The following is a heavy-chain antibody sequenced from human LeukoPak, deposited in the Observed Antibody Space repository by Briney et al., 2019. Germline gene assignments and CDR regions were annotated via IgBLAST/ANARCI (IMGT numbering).Heavy chain of an antibody. CDR2: VKQDGSEK. Sequence: PGGSLRLSCAASGFTFSSYWMSWVRQAPGKGLEWVANVKQDGSEKYYVDSMKGRFTISRDNAKNSLYLQMNSLRAEDTAVYYCARDKGSSRFDYWGQGTLVTVSS. J-gene: IGHJ4*02. CDR3: ARDKGSSRFDY. CDR1: GFTFSSYW. D-gene: IGHD2-15*01. V-gene: IGHV3-7*01.